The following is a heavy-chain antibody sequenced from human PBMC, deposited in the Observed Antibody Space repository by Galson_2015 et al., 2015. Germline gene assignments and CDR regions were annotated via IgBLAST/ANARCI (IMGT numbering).Heavy chain of an antibody. CDR1: GFTFSGYG. CDR2: IWHDGSYK. V-gene: IGHV3-33*01. D-gene: IGHD6-19*01. Sequence: SLILSCAASGFTFSGYGMHWVRQAPGKGLEWVAVIWHDGSYKYYAGFVKGRFTISRDNSKNTLFLQMNTLRAEDTAVYYCATGDYSSGWYLDYWGQGTLVTVAS. J-gene: IGHJ4*02. CDR3: ATGDYSSGWYLDY.